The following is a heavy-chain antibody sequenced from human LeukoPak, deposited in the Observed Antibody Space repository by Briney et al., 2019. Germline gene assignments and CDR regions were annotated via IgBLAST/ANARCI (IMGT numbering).Heavy chain of an antibody. CDR3: ARALRLWGGNSGIAFDI. CDR2: IYNSGST. Sequence: PSETLSLTCTVSGGSISSYYWSWIRQPPGKGLEWIGYIYNSGSTNYNHSPKSRVTISEDMSNNQFSLKLSSVTAADTAVYYCARALRLWGGNSGIAFDIWGQGTMVTVSS. CDR1: GGSISSYY. V-gene: IGHV4-59*01. D-gene: IGHD4-23*01. J-gene: IGHJ3*02.